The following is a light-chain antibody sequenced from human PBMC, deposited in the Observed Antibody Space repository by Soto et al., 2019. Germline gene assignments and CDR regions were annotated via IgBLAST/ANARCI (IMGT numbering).Light chain of an antibody. Sequence: QSVLTQPPSVSGAPGQRVTISCTGSSSNIGANYEIHWYQRLPGTAPKLLIYGSHNRPSGVPDRFSGSKSGTSASLAITGLQAEDEADYYCQSYDSSLSGYVFGTGTKVTV. CDR3: QSYDSSLSGYV. J-gene: IGLJ1*01. CDR1: SSNIGANYE. V-gene: IGLV1-40*01. CDR2: GSH.